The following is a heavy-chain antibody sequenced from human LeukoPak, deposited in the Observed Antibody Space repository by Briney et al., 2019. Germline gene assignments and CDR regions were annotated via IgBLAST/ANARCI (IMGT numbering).Heavy chain of an antibody. CDR2: ISWNSGSI. Sequence: GGSLRLSCAASGFTFDDYAMHWVRQAPGKGLEWVSGISWNSGSIGYADSVKGRFTISRDNAKNSLYLQMISLRAEDMALYYCAKPKGRFGELEAGFDYWGQGTLVTVSS. V-gene: IGHV3-9*03. J-gene: IGHJ4*02. CDR3: AKPKGRFGELEAGFDY. CDR1: GFTFDDYA. D-gene: IGHD3-10*01.